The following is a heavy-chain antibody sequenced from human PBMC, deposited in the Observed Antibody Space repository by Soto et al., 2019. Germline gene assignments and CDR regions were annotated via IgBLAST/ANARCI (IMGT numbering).Heavy chain of an antibody. CDR3: AHRVLRTVFGLVTTTAIYFDF. Sequence: QITLNESGPTQVKPRQTLTLTCTFSGFSLTTSGVGVGWIRQSPGKAPECLALIYWDDDTRYSPSLKSRLTITKDTSKNQVVLTMADLDPADTATYYCAHRVLRTVFGLVTTTAIYFDFWGQGTPVAVSS. D-gene: IGHD3-3*01. J-gene: IGHJ4*02. V-gene: IGHV2-5*02. CDR1: GFSLTTSGVG. CDR2: IYWDDDT.